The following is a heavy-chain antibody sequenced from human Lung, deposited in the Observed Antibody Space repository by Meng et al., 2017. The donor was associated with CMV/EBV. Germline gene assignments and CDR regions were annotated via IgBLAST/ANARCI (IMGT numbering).Heavy chain of an antibody. V-gene: IGHV3-13*01. CDR3: ARGVRSNSMIVESYYFDS. J-gene: IGHJ4*02. CDR1: GFTFSTYA. Sequence: GESXKISXAASGFTFSTYAMSWVRQRAGKGLEWVSSIGAPADTHYPDSVKGRFTISREDAKNSLYLQLNSLRAEDTAVYYCARGVRSNSMIVESYYFDSWGQGTLVTVSS. CDR2: IGAPADT. D-gene: IGHD3-22*01.